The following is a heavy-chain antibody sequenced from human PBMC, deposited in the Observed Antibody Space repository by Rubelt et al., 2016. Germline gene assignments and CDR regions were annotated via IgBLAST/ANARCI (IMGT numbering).Heavy chain of an antibody. D-gene: IGHD1-1*01. CDR2: IYYSGST. CDR3: ARSRTGWFDP. J-gene: IGHJ5*02. Sequence: QVQLQESGPGLVKPSETLSLTCTVSGGSISSYYWSWIRQPPGKGLEWIGYIYYSGSTNYNPSLKSRVTISVDTSKNQFSLKLSSVTAADTAVYYCARSRTGWFDPWGQGTLVTVSS. V-gene: IGHV4-59*12. CDR1: GGSISSYY.